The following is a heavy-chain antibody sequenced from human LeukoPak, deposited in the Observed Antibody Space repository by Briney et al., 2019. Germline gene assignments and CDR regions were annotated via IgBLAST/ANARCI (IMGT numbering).Heavy chain of an antibody. CDR1: GFTFSSYG. V-gene: IGHV3-30*18. Sequence: AGGSLRLSCAASGFTFSSYGMHWVRQAPGKGLEWVALISYDGSNSNYTDSVKGRFTISRDNSKNTLYLQMNSLRADDTAVYYCAKDTNYGDYPAPFDCWGQGTLATVSS. CDR3: AKDTNYGDYPAPFDC. J-gene: IGHJ4*02. D-gene: IGHD4-17*01. CDR2: ISYDGSNS.